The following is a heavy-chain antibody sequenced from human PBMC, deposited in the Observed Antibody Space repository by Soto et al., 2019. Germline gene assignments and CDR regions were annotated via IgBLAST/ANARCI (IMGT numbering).Heavy chain of an antibody. J-gene: IGHJ3*02. Sequence: GGSLRLSCAASGFTFSSYAMSWVRQAPGKGLEWVSAISGSGGSTYYADSVKGRFTISRDNSKNTLYLQMNSLRAEDTAVYYCAKDRYCSGGSCFDAFDIWGQGTMVTVSS. D-gene: IGHD2-15*01. V-gene: IGHV3-23*01. CDR1: GFTFSSYA. CDR2: ISGSGGST. CDR3: AKDRYCSGGSCFDAFDI.